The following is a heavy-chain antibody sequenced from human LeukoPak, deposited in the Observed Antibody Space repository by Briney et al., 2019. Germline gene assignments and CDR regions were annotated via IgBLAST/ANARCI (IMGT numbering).Heavy chain of an antibody. CDR3: ARDRSKAGSKTRGGGIDY. Sequence: SETLSLTCTVSGGSVSSGSYYWSWIRQPPGKVLEWIGYIYYIGITNYNPSLKSRVTISVDTPKNQFSLKLSSVTAADTAVYYCARDRSKAGSKTRGGGIDYWGPGTLVTVSS. V-gene: IGHV4-61*01. CDR1: GGSVSSGSYY. CDR2: IYYIGIT. D-gene: IGHD2-15*01. J-gene: IGHJ4*02.